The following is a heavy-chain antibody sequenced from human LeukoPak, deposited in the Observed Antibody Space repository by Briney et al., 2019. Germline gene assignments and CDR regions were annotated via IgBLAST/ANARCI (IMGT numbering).Heavy chain of an antibody. D-gene: IGHD6-13*01. CDR2: IYYSGST. J-gene: IGHJ6*02. V-gene: IGHV4-59*08. CDR3: ARHASEGGPAAAGYYYYGMDV. CDR1: GGSISSYY. Sequence: SETLSHTCTVSGGSISSYYWSWIRQPPGKGLEWIGYIYYSGSTNYNPSLKSRVTISVDTSKNQFSLKLSSVTAADTAVYYCARHASEGGPAAAGYYYYGMDVWGQGTTVTVSS.